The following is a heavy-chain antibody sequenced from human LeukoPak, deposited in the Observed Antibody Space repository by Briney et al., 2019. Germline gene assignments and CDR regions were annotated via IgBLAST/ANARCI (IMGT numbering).Heavy chain of an antibody. CDR3: ARAGGWAREDYKADAFDI. Sequence: APVKASCNASRYTFTHFGISLVRQAPGHDLECMGWISSYNGNTNYAQKVQGRVTMTTDTSTSTAYMELRSLRSDDTAVYYCARAGGWAREDYKADAFDIWGQGTMVTVSS. D-gene: IGHD6-19*01. V-gene: IGHV1-18*01. J-gene: IGHJ3*02. CDR1: RYTFTHFG. CDR2: ISSYNGNT.